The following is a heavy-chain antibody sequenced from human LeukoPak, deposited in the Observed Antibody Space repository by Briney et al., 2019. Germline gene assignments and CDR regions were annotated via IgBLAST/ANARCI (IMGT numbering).Heavy chain of an antibody. V-gene: IGHV4-59*08. J-gene: IGHJ6*02. CDR3: ARQGHKLTLVDYYGMDV. D-gene: IGHD1-26*01. Sequence: PSGTLSLTCAVSGGSINSDYWSWVRQPPGKGLEWIGYMYYSGSSTNYNPSLKSRVTISVDRSKNQFSLKLSSVTAADTAVYYCARQGHKLTLVDYYGMDVWGQGTTVTVSS. CDR2: MYYSGSST. CDR1: GGSINSDY.